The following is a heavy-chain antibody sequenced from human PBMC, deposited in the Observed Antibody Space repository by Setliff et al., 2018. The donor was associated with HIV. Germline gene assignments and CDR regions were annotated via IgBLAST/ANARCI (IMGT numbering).Heavy chain of an antibody. Sequence: ATRSLTCAVYGGSFSSYYWTWIRQPTGKWLQWIGEINDSGSTNYNPSLKSRVTISVDTSKNQFSLKRSSVTTADTTVYYCARGQWLYYGMDVWGQGTTVTVSS. CDR3: ARGQWLYYGMDV. CDR2: INDSGST. CDR1: GGSFSSYY. J-gene: IGHJ6*02. V-gene: IGHV4-34*01. D-gene: IGHD6-19*01.